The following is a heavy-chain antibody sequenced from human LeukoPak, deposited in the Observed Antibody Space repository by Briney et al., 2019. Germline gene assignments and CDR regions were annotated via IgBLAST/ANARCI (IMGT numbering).Heavy chain of an antibody. V-gene: IGHV3-23*01. CDR1: GFTFSYYA. D-gene: IGHD3-10*01. CDR2: ITGTDGST. Sequence: GGSLRLSFAASGFTFSYYAMSWVRQAPGEGLEWVSRITGTDGSTYYADSVKGRFTSSRDNSKSTLYLQMNRLRAEDTALYYCAKAFNYGSGYNYKTFDSWGQGTLVTVSS. CDR3: AKAFNYGSGYNYKTFDS. J-gene: IGHJ4*02.